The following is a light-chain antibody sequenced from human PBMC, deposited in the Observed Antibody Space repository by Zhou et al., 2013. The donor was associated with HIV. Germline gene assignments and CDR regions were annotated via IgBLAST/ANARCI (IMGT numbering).Light chain of an antibody. CDR3: QQRTNWPLMYT. Sequence: EVVLTQSPATLSLSPGERATLSCRASQSVSRYLAWYQQKPGQAPRLLIYDASNRATGVPARFSGSGSGTDFTLTISSLEPEDFALYYCQQRTNWPLMYTFGQGTRLEIK. V-gene: IGKV3-11*01. CDR1: QSVSRY. CDR2: DAS. J-gene: IGKJ2*01.